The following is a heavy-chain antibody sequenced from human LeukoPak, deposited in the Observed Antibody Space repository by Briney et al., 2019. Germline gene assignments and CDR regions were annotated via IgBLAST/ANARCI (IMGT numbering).Heavy chain of an antibody. J-gene: IGHJ4*02. V-gene: IGHV4-59*01. CDR1: GGSISSYY. CDR3: ARATYSSGWGTSDY. D-gene: IGHD6-19*01. CDR2: IDYSGST. Sequence: SETLSLTCTVSGGSISSYYWSWIRQPPGKGLEWIGYIDYSGSTNYNPSLQSRVTISVDTSKNQFSLKLSSVTAADTAVYYCARATYSSGWGTSDYWGQGTLVTVSS.